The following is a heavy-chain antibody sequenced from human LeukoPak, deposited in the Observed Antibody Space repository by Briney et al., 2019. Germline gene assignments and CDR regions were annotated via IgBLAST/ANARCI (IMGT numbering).Heavy chain of an antibody. J-gene: IGHJ4*02. D-gene: IGHD6-6*01. V-gene: IGHV4-61*02. Sequence: SQTLSLTCTVSGGSISSGSYYWSWIRQPAGKGLEWIGRIYTSGSTNYNPSLKSRVTISVDTSKNQFSLKLSSVTAADTAVYYCAREVSGQLVRDYFDNWGQGTLVTVSS. CDR1: GGSISSGSYY. CDR2: IYTSGST. CDR3: AREVSGQLVRDYFDN.